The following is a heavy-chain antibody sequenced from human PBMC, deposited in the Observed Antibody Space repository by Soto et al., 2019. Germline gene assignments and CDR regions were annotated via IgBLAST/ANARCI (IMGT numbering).Heavy chain of an antibody. Sequence: EVQLVESGGGLVQPGGSLRLSCAASGSTFSSSEMHWVRQAPGQGLEWVSYISKSGTVIYYADAVKGRFTISRDKAKTLLYLQMNSLRAEDTAVYFCASVNLRFSYGIDVWGQGTTVTVSS. J-gene: IGHJ6*02. CDR3: ASVNLRFSYGIDV. D-gene: IGHD3-3*01. CDR2: ISKSGTVI. CDR1: GSTFSSSE. V-gene: IGHV3-48*03.